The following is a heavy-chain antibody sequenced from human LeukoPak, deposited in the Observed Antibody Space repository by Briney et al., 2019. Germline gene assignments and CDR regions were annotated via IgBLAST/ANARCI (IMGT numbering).Heavy chain of an antibody. Sequence: GGSLRLSCTASGFTFGDYAMSWVRQAPGKGLEWVGFIRSKAYGGTTEYAASVKGRFTISRDDSKSIAYLQMNSLKTEDTAVYYCTISPRYFDWLLSNYYMDVWGKGTTVTISS. J-gene: IGHJ6*03. CDR1: GFTFGDYA. CDR3: TISPRYFDWLLSNYYMDV. V-gene: IGHV3-49*04. CDR2: IRSKAYGGTT. D-gene: IGHD3-9*01.